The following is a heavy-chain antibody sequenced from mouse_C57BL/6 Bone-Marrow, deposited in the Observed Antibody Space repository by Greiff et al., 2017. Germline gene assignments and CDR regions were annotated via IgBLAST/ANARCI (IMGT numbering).Heavy chain of an antibody. CDR2: IYPSDSET. J-gene: IGHJ3*01. D-gene: IGHD3-2*02. Sequence: VKLQQPGAELVRPGSSVKLSCKASGYTFTSYWMDWVKQRPGQGLEWIGNIYPSDSETHYNQKFKDKVTLTVDKSSSTAYMQLSRLTSEDSAVYYCARRGRYSSGPFGYWGQGTLVTVSA. V-gene: IGHV1-61*01. CDR1: GYTFTSYW. CDR3: ARRGRYSSGPFGY.